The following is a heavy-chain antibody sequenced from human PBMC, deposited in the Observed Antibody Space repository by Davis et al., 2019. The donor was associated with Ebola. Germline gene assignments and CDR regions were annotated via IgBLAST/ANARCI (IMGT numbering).Heavy chain of an antibody. Sequence: SLKISCAASGFTFDDYAMHWVRQAPGKGLEWVSGISWNSGSIGYADSVKGRFTISRDNAKNSLYLQMNSLRAEDTALYYCAKGQSSIAAAGTNYWGQGTLVTVSS. CDR2: ISWNSGSI. D-gene: IGHD6-13*01. V-gene: IGHV3-9*01. J-gene: IGHJ4*02. CDR1: GFTFDDYA. CDR3: AKGQSSIAAAGTNY.